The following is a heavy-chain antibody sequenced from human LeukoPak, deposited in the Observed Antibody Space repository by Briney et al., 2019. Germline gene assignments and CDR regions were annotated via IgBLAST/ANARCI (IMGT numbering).Heavy chain of an antibody. J-gene: IGHJ4*02. Sequence: SQTLSLTCTVTGGYISGYYWSWIRQPPGKGLEWIGYIYHNGGTNYNPSLQSRLTISVDTSKNQFSLKLSSVTAADTAVYYCARHLRAVAGGRYFDYWGQGTQVTVSS. CDR3: ARHLRAVAGGRYFDY. D-gene: IGHD6-19*01. CDR1: GGYISGYY. V-gene: IGHV4-59*08. CDR2: IYHNGGT.